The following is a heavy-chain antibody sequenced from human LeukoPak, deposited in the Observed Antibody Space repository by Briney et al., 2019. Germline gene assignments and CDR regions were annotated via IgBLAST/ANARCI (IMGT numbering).Heavy chain of an antibody. CDR3: ARDRGYNDAFDI. J-gene: IGHJ3*02. Sequence: GGSLRLSCAASGFTFSSYWTSWVRQAPGKGLEWVANIKQDGSEKYYVDSVKGRFTISRDNAKNSLYLQMNSLRAEDTAVYYCARDRGYNDAFDIWGQGTMVTVSS. D-gene: IGHD3-22*01. CDR2: IKQDGSEK. CDR1: GFTFSSYW. V-gene: IGHV3-7*01.